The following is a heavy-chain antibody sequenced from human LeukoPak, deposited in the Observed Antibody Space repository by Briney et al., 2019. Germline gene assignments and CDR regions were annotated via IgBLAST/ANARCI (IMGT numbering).Heavy chain of an antibody. J-gene: IGHJ6*02. V-gene: IGHV3-33*01. Sequence: PGGSLRLSCAASGFTFSSYGMHWVRQAPGKGLECVAVIWYDGSNKYYADSVKGRFTISRDNSKNTLYLQMNSLRAEDTAVYYCAREDIVMVVAATAYYYGMDVWGQGTTVTVSS. CDR3: AREDIVMVVAATAYYYGMDV. D-gene: IGHD2-15*01. CDR2: IWYDGSNK. CDR1: GFTFSSYG.